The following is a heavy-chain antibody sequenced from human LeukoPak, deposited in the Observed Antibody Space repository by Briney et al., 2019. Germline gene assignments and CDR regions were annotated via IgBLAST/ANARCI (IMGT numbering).Heavy chain of an antibody. CDR2: ISWNSGSI. J-gene: IGHJ6*02. Sequence: GRSLRLSCAASGFTFDDYAMHWVRQAPGKGLEWVSGISWNSGSIGYADSVKGRFTISRDNAKNSLYLQMNSLRAEDTALYYCAKDKVGWELRGHYYGMDVWGQGTTVTVSS. CDR3: AKDKVGWELRGHYYGMDV. CDR1: GFTFDDYA. D-gene: IGHD1-26*01. V-gene: IGHV3-9*01.